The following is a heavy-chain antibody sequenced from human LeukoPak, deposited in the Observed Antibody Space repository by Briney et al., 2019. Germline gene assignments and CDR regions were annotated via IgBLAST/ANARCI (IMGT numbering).Heavy chain of an antibody. CDR1: GFTFSNYA. D-gene: IGHD4/OR15-4a*01. CDR2: ISGSAGGT. CDR3: AKRGQGLYYFDY. J-gene: IGHJ4*02. V-gene: IGHV3-23*01. Sequence: PGGSLRLSCETSGFTFSNYAMTWVRQAPGQGLECVSAISGSAGGTYYADSVKGRFTISRDNSKNTLYLQMNSLRAEDTAVYYCAKRGQGLYYFDYWGQGTLVTVSS.